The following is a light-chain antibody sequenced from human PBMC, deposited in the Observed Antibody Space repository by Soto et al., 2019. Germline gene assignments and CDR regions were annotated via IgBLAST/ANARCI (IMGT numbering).Light chain of an antibody. V-gene: IGLV1-40*01. CDR1: SSNIGAGYD. CDR2: GNS. CDR3: QSYDCSLSGSV. J-gene: IGLJ2*01. Sequence: QSVLTQPPSVSGAPGQRVTISCTGSSSNIGAGYDVHWYQQLPGTAPKLLIYGNSNRPSGVPDRFSCSKSGTSASLAITGLQAEDEADYYCQSYDCSLSGSVFGGGTKLTVL.